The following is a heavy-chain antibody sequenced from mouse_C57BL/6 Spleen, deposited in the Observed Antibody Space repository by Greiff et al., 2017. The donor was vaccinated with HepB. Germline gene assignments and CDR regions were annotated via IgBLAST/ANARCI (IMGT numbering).Heavy chain of an antibody. CDR1: GYTFTDYE. D-gene: IGHD2-4*01. CDR3: TVGGDYGDYFDY. Sequence: VHLVESGAELVRPGASVTLSCKASGYTFTDYEMHWVKQTPVHGLEWIGAIDPETGGTAYNQKFKGKAILTADKSSSTAYMELRSLTSEDSAVYYCTVGGDYGDYFDYWGQGTTLTVSS. V-gene: IGHV1-15*01. CDR2: IDPETGGT. J-gene: IGHJ2*01.